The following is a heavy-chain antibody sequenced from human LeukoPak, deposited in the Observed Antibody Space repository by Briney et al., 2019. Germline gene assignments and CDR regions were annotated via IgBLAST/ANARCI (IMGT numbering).Heavy chain of an antibody. D-gene: IGHD7-27*01. CDR3: ARHPSNWGLAFDI. CDR1: GGSISSYY. Sequence: PSETLSLTCTVPGGSISSYYWSCIRQPPGKGLEWIGYIYTSGSTNYNPSLKSRVTISVDTSKNQFSLKLSSVTAADTAVYYCARHPSNWGLAFDIWGQGTMVTVCS. CDR2: IYTSGST. V-gene: IGHV4-4*09. J-gene: IGHJ3*02.